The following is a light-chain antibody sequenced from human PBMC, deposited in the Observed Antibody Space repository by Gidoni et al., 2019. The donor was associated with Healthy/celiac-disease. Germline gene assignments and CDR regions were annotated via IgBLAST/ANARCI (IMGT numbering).Light chain of an antibody. CDR3: CSYAGSSTFDVV. V-gene: IGLV2-23*03. J-gene: IGLJ2*01. Sequence: QSALTQPASVSGSPGQSITISCTGTSSDVGSYNLVSWYQQHPGKAPKLMIYEGSKRPSGVSNRFSGSKSGNTASLTISGLQADDDADYYCCSYAGSSTFDVVFGGGTKLTVL. CDR1: SSDVGSYNL. CDR2: EGS.